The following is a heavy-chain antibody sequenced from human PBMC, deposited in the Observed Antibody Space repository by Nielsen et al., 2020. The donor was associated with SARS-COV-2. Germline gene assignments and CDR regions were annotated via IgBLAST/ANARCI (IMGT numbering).Heavy chain of an antibody. D-gene: IGHD2-15*01. Sequence: GESLKISCAASGFTFSSYAMHWVRQAPGKGLEWVAVISYDGSNKYYADSVKGRFTISRDNSKNTLYLQMNSLRAEDTAVYYCASKPFDIGVGYWGQGTLVTVSS. CDR1: GFTFSSYA. CDR3: ASKPFDIGVGY. CDR2: ISYDGSNK. V-gene: IGHV3-30-3*01. J-gene: IGHJ4*02.